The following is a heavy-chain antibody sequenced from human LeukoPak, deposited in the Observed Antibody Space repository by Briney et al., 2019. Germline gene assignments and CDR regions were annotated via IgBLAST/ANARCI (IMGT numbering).Heavy chain of an antibody. V-gene: IGHV3-49*04. Sequence: GGSLRLSCTSSGFTFGDYAMTWVRQAPGKGLEWVGFIRTKAYGGTTEYAASVKGRFTISRDDTKSIAYLQMNSLKTEDTAVYYCTRGGGSYYYYSMDVWGQGTTVTVSS. CDR3: TRGGGSYYYYSMDV. CDR2: IRTKAYGGTT. CDR1: GFTFGDYA. D-gene: IGHD2-15*01. J-gene: IGHJ6*02.